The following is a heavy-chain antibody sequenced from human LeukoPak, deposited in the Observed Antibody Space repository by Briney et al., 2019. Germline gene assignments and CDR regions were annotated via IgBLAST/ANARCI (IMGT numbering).Heavy chain of an antibody. CDR2: IRYNGSKK. V-gene: IGHV3-30*02. J-gene: IGHJ4*02. CDR1: GFTFSSYG. CDR3: AKDGYWGDDY. Sequence: PEGSLRLSCAASGFTFSSYGMHWVRQAPGKGLEWVASIRYNGSKKYYADSVKGRFTISRDNSKNTLYLQMNSLRAEDTAVYYCAKDGYWGDDYWGQGTLVTVSS. D-gene: IGHD7-27*01.